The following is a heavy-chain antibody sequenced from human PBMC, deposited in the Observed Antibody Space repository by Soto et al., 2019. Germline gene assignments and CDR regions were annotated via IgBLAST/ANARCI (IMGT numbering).Heavy chain of an antibody. CDR2: ISYDGSNK. D-gene: IGHD4-17*01. CDR3: ARGYGGNSHAFVI. V-gene: IGHV3-30-3*01. J-gene: IGHJ3*02. CDR1: GFTFNRFA. Sequence: QVQLVESGGGVVQPGRSLSLSCAASGFTFNRFAIHWVRQAPGKGLEWVAIISYDGSNKYYADSVKGRLTISRDNSENTLYLHMNTLRPEDTAVYYCARGYGGNSHAFVIWGQGTTVTVSS.